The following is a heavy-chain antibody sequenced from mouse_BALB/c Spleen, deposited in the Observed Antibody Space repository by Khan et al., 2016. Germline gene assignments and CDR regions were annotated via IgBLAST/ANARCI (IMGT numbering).Heavy chain of an antibody. Sequence: EVKLLESGGGLVQPGGSLKLSCAASGFDFSRYWLSWVRQAPGKGLEWIGETNPDSSTINYTPSLKDKFIISRDNAKNTLYLQMSKVRSEDTALSYGTRRHYYGDMDYWGQGTTLTGPS. CDR3: TRRHYYGDMDY. D-gene: IGHD1-2*01. J-gene: IGHJ2*01. V-gene: IGHV4-1*02. CDR1: GFDFSRYW. CDR2: TNPDSSTI.